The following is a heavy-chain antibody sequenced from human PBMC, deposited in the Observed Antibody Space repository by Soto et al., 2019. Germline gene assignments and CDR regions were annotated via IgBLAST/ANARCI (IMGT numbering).Heavy chain of an antibody. J-gene: IGHJ4*02. CDR2: ISKTGNYT. V-gene: IGHV3-21*01. CDR3: ARYPGTIMATIRGSYYFDY. Sequence: EAQLVESGGGLVKPGGSLRLSCTVSGFTFRNYSMNWVRQAPGKGLEWVSSISKTGNYTHYADSVKVRFTVSRDNAKNSLYLQMNRLRSEDTAVYCCARYPGTIMATIRGSYYFDYGGLGTLVNVSS. D-gene: IGHD5-12*01. CDR1: GFTFRNYS.